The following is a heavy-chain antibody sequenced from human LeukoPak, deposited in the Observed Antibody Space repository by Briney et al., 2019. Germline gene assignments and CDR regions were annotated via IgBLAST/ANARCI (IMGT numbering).Heavy chain of an antibody. CDR1: GGSISSGSYY. CDR3: ARSRSDLNWYDP. J-gene: IGHJ5*02. D-gene: IGHD6-19*01. Sequence: SETLSLTCTVSGGSISSGSYYWSWIRQPAGKGLAWIGRIYTSGSTNYNPSLKSRVTISVDTSENQFSLKLSSVTAADTAIYYCARSRSDLNWYDPWAQGTLVTVSS. CDR2: IYTSGST. V-gene: IGHV4-61*02.